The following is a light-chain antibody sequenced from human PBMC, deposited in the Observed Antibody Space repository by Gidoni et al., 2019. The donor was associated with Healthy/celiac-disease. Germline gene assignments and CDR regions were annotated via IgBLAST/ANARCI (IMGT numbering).Light chain of an antibody. CDR2: AAS. V-gene: IGKV1-39*01. CDR3: QQSYSTPYT. CDR1: QSISSY. J-gene: IGKJ2*01. Sequence: DIQMTQSPSSLSASVGDRVTITCRASQSISSYLNWYQQKPGKAPKLLIDAASSLQSGVPSRFSGSGSGTDFTLTISSLQPEYFATYYCQQSYSTPYTCGQGTKLEIK.